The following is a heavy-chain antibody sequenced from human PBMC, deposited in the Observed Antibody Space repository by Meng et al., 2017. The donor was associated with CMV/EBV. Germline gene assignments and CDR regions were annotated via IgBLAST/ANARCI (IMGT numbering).Heavy chain of an antibody. CDR2: IYYSGST. CDR1: GGSVSSGSYY. D-gene: IGHD5-12*01. CDR3: ASVAATTPEYYGMDV. J-gene: IGHJ6*02. V-gene: IGHV4-61*01. Sequence: SETLSLTCTVSGGSVSSGSYYWSWIRQPPGKGLEWIGYIYYSGSTNYNPSLKSRVTISGDTSKNQFSLKLSSVTAADTAVYYCASVAATTPEYYGMDVWGQGTTVTVSS.